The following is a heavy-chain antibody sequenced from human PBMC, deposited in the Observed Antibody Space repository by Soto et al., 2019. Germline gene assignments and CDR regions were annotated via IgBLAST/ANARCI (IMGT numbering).Heavy chain of an antibody. J-gene: IGHJ4*02. Sequence: QVQLVQSGAEVKKPGASVKVSCKASGYTFTSYGISWVRQAPGQGLEWMGWISAYNGNTNYAQKLQGRVTMTTDTSTSTAYMELRSLRSDDTAVYYCARFVEMATIKPARYYFDYWGQGTLVTVSS. V-gene: IGHV1-18*01. D-gene: IGHD5-12*01. CDR2: ISAYNGNT. CDR3: ARFVEMATIKPARYYFDY. CDR1: GYTFTSYG.